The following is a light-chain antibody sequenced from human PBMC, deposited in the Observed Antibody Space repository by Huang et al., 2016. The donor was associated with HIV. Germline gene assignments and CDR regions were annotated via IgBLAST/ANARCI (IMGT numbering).Light chain of an antibody. J-gene: IGKJ5*01. V-gene: IGKV1-39*01. Sequence: IQMTQSPTSLSASVGDRVSIACRASQSISTYLKWYQQKPGKAPKRLISSASALNSGVPSRFSGSGSGTDFTLTIRGLQLDDFATYYCQQSYSALSSFGPGTRL. CDR1: QSISTY. CDR3: QQSYSALSS. CDR2: SAS.